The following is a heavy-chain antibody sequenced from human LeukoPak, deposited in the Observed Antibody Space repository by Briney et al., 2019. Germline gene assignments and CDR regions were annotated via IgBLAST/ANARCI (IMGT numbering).Heavy chain of an antibody. CDR2: ISGSGGST. Sequence: GGSLRLSCAASGFTFDNYAMSWVRQAPGKGLEWVSAISGSGGSTYYADSVKGRFTISRDNSKSALYLQMNSLRADDTAVYYCAKDRSPYRSSWNDWGQGTLVTVPS. V-gene: IGHV3-23*01. D-gene: IGHD6-13*01. CDR3: AKDRSPYRSSWND. CDR1: GFTFDNYA. J-gene: IGHJ4*02.